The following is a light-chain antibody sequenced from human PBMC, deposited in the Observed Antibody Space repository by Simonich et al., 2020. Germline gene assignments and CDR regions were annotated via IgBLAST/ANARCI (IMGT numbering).Light chain of an antibody. Sequence: NFMLTQPHSVSDSPGKTVTISCTRSSGSIASNSVQWYQQRPGSAPTTVIYDDNQSPSGVPDRFSGSIDSSSNSASLTISGLKTEDEADYYCQSYDSSNHRGVFGGGTKLTVL. J-gene: IGLJ2*01. CDR3: QSYDSSNHRGV. CDR2: DDN. CDR1: SGSIASNS. V-gene: IGLV6-57*03.